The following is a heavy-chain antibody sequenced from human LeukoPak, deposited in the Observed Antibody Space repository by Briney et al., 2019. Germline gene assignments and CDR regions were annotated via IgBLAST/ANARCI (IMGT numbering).Heavy chain of an antibody. D-gene: IGHD6-19*01. CDR1: GFTFNNYA. Sequence: PGGSLRLSCAASGFTFNNYAMNWVRQAPGKGLEWVSAINNSGGRTYYADSVKGRFTISRDNSKNTLYLRMNSLRAEDTAVYYCARDQEVAVAAAFDYWGQGTLVTVSS. CDR2: INNSGGRT. CDR3: ARDQEVAVAAAFDY. J-gene: IGHJ4*02. V-gene: IGHV3-23*01.